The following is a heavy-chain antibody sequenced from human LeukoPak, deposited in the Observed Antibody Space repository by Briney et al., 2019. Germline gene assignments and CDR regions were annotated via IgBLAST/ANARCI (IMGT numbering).Heavy chain of an antibody. CDR1: GFTFSDYW. CDR2: IKEDGSEK. J-gene: IGHJ4*02. D-gene: IGHD1-1*01. CDR3: ARYHWNDVAY. Sequence: GGSLRLSCAASGFTFSDYWMNWVRQAPGKGLEWVANIKEDGSEKYYVDSVWGRFTISRDNAKNSLYLQMNSLRAEDSAVYYCARYHWNDVAYWGQGTLVTVSS. V-gene: IGHV3-7*01.